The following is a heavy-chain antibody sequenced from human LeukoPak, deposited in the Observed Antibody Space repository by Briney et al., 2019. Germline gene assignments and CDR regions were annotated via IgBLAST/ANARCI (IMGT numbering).Heavy chain of an antibody. CDR1: GFTFSTYN. J-gene: IGHJ4*02. D-gene: IGHD3-22*01. CDR2: IKQDGSEK. V-gene: IGHV3-7*01. CDR3: AREHPYYYDSSGTALMAEIKYYFDY. Sequence: GGSLRLSCEASGFTFSTYNMNWLRQAPGKGLEWVANIKQDGSEKYYVDSVKRRFIISRDNAKNLLYQLMNSLRAEDTGVYYCAREHPYYYDSSGTALMAEIKYYFDYWGQGTLVTVSS.